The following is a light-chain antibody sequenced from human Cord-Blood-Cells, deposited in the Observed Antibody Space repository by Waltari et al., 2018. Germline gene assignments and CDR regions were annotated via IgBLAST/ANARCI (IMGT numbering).Light chain of an antibody. CDR2: AAS. CDR3: QQSYSTLLT. CDR1: QSISSY. V-gene: IGKV1-39*01. J-gene: IGKJ2*01. Sequence: DIQMTQSPSSLSASVADRVTITCRASQSISSYLNWYQQKPGKAPKLLIYAASSLQSGVPSRFSGSGSGTDFTLTISSLEPEDFATYYCQQSYSTLLTFGQGTKLEIK.